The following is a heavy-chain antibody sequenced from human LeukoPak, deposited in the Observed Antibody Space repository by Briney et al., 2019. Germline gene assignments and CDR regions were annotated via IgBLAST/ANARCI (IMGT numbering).Heavy chain of an antibody. V-gene: IGHV3-7*01. CDR3: AREGIAAAGTGLDP. D-gene: IGHD6-13*01. Sequence: PGGSLRLSCAASGFTFSSYWMSWVRQAPGKGLEWVANIKQDGSEKYYVDSVKGRFTISRDNAKNSLYLQMNSLRAEDTAVYYCAREGIAAAGTGLDPWGQGTLVTVSS. CDR1: GFTFSSYW. J-gene: IGHJ5*02. CDR2: IKQDGSEK.